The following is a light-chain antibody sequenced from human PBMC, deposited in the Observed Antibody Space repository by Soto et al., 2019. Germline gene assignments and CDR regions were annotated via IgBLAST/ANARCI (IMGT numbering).Light chain of an antibody. CDR2: DAS. CDR1: QSVASNN. J-gene: IGKJ1*01. Sequence: VLTQSPGTLSLSPGESATLSCKSSQSVASNNLAWYQQKPGQAPRLLIYDASNRATGIPARFSGSGSGTDFTLTISSLEPEDFAVYYCQQYGTSTGTFGQGTKVDIK. V-gene: IGKV3-20*01. CDR3: QQYGTSTGT.